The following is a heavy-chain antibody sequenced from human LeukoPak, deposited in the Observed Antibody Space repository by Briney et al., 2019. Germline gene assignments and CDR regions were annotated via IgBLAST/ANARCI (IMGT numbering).Heavy chain of an antibody. V-gene: IGHV1-24*01. D-gene: IGHD1-26*01. Sequence: ASVKVSCKVSGYTLTELSMHWVRQAPGKGLEWMGGFDPEDGETIYAQKFQGRVTMTEDTSTDTAYMELSSLRSEDTAVYYCATQSATSGIYYDYFDYWGQGTLVTVSS. J-gene: IGHJ4*02. CDR2: FDPEDGET. CDR3: ATQSATSGIYYDYFDY. CDR1: GYTLTELS.